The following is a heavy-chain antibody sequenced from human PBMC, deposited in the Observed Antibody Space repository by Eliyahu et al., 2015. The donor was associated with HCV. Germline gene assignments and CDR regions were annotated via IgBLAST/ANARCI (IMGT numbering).Heavy chain of an antibody. CDR1: GYTXTGYY. Sequence: QVQLVQSGAEVKKPGASVKVSCKXSGYTXTGYYMHWVRQAPGXXXEWMGWINPNSGGTNYAQKFQGRVTMTRDTSISTAYMELSRLRSDDTAVYYCARGPNRLVVVAAVADYWGQGTLVTVSS. D-gene: IGHD2-15*01. CDR2: INPNSGGT. CDR3: ARGPNRLVVVAAVADY. J-gene: IGHJ4*02. V-gene: IGHV1-2*02.